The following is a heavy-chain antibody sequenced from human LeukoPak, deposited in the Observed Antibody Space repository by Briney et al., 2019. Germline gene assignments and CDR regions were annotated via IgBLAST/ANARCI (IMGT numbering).Heavy chain of an antibody. CDR2: INHSGST. V-gene: IGHV4-34*01. CDR1: GGSFSGYY. CDR3: AKGAGWWGS. D-gene: IGHD2-15*01. J-gene: IGHJ5*02. Sequence: PSETLSLTCAVYGGSFSGYYWSWIRQPPGKGLEWIGEINHSGSTNYNPSLRSRVTISLDASKNQFSLKLTSVTAADTAVYYCAKGAGWWGSWGQGTLVTVSS.